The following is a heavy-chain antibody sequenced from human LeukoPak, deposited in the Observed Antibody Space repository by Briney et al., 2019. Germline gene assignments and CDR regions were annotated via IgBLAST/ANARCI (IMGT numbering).Heavy chain of an antibody. CDR2: SYYSGST. CDR3: ARGDCSSTICYSPMDV. J-gene: IGHJ6*03. Sequence: SETLSLTCTVSGGSISSTSYYWGWIRQPPGKGLEWIGSSYYSGSTYYNPSLKSRVTISIDTSKNQFSLKLGSVTAADTAVYYCARGDCSSTICYSPMDVWGKGTTVTVSS. D-gene: IGHD2-2*01. CDR1: GGSISSTSYY. V-gene: IGHV4-39*07.